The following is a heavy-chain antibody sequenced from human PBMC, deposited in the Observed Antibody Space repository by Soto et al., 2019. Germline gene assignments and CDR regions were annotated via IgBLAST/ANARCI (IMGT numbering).Heavy chain of an antibody. D-gene: IGHD1-26*01. CDR1: GYTLTELS. V-gene: IGHV1-24*01. J-gene: IGHJ6*03. CDR2: FDPEDGET. Sequence: ASVKVSCKVSGYTLTELSMHWVRQAPGKGLEWMGGFDPEDGETIYAQKFQGRVTMTEDTSTDTAYMELSSLRSEDTAVYYCATDFGSPVGYYYMDVWGKGTTVTVSS. CDR3: ATDFGSPVGYYYMDV.